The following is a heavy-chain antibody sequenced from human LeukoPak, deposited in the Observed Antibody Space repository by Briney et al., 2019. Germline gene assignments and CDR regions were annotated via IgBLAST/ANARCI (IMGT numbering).Heavy chain of an antibody. Sequence: PGGSLRLSCAASGFTFSNAWMSWIRQPPGKGLEWIGEINHSGSTNYNPSLKSRVTISVDTSKNQFSLKLSSVTAADTAVYYCARRKGIAAQHAPRRVRFNWFDPWGQGTLVTVSP. V-gene: IGHV4-34*01. J-gene: IGHJ5*02. CDR3: ARRKGIAAQHAPRRVRFNWFDP. CDR1: GFTFSNAW. CDR2: INHSGST. D-gene: IGHD6-6*01.